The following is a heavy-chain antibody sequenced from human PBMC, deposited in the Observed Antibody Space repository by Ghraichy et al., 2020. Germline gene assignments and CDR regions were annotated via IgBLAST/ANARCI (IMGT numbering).Heavy chain of an antibody. CDR2: ISDSGST. Sequence: SQTLSLTCTVSGGSISDYFWSWIRQPPGKGLEYIGMISDSGSTNYNPSLKSRVTISVDTSKNQFSLRLTSVTSVDTAVYYCARDGALEMKVAQTEAWFDPWGQGTLVTVSS. D-gene: IGHD5-24*01. CDR1: GGSISDYF. CDR3: ARDGALEMKVAQTEAWFDP. V-gene: IGHV4-59*01. J-gene: IGHJ5*02.